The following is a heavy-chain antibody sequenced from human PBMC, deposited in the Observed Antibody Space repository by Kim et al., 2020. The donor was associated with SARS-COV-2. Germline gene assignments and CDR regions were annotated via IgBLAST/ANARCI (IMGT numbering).Heavy chain of an antibody. CDR3: ATLVAAAGSGWFDP. CDR2: FDPEDDET. D-gene: IGHD6-13*01. CDR1: GYTLTELS. Sequence: ASVKVSCKVSGYTLTELSMHWVRQAPGKGLEWMGGFDPEDDETIYAQKFQGRITMTEDTSTDTAYMELSSLRSDDTAVYYCATLVAAAGSGWFDPWGQGTLVIVSS. J-gene: IGHJ5*02. V-gene: IGHV1-24*01.